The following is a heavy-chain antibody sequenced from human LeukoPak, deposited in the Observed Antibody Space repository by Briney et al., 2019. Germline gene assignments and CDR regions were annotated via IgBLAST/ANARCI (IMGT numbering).Heavy chain of an antibody. Sequence: KSSETLSLTCAVYGGSFSGYYWSWIRQPPGKGLEWIGEINYSGSTNYNPSLKSRVTISVDTSKNQFSLKLSSVTAADTAVYYCARGKTLYDFWSGSFYYYYYMDVWGKGTTVTVSS. V-gene: IGHV4-34*01. CDR3: ARGKTLYDFWSGSFYYYYYMDV. CDR2: INYSGST. D-gene: IGHD3-3*01. J-gene: IGHJ6*03. CDR1: GGSFSGYY.